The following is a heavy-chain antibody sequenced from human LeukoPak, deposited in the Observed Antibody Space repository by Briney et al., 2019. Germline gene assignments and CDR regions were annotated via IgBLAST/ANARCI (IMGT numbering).Heavy chain of an antibody. CDR1: GGSISSYY. CDR3: ARVRKGIAAAGSMDV. V-gene: IGHV4-4*07. D-gene: IGHD6-13*01. Sequence: PSETLSLTCTVSGGSISSYYWSWIWQPAGTGLEWIGRIYTSGSTNYNPSLKSRVTMSVGTSKNQFSLKLSSVTAADTAVYYCARVRKGIAAAGSMDVWGQGTTVTVSS. J-gene: IGHJ6*02. CDR2: IYTSGST.